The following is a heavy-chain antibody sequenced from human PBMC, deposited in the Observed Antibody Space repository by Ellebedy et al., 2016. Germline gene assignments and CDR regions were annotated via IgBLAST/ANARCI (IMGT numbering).Heavy chain of an antibody. Sequence: ASVKVSCKASGGTFSSYAISWVRQAPGQGLEWIGGIILISGLTNYAQKFQGRVTIFADKSTSTAYMELTSLRSEDTAVYYCARGLDSGYDYGDFWGQGTLVTVSS. J-gene: IGHJ4*02. CDR3: ARGLDSGYDYGDF. CDR2: IILISGLT. D-gene: IGHD5-12*01. V-gene: IGHV1-69*10. CDR1: GGTFSSYA.